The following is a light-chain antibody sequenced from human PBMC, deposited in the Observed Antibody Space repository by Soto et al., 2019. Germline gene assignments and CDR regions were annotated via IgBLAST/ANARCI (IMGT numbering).Light chain of an antibody. V-gene: IGLV2-14*01. Sequence: QSALTQPASVSGSPGQSITISCTGTSSDVGGYNYVSWYQQHPGKAPKLMIYDVSNRPSGVSNRFSGSKSGNTASLTISGLQAEDEDDYYCSSYTSSSLLVFCGGTKLTVL. CDR2: DVS. CDR3: SSYTSSSLLV. J-gene: IGLJ2*01. CDR1: SSDVGGYNY.